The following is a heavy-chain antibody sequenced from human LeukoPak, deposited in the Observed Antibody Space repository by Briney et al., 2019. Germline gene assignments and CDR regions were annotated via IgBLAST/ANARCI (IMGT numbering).Heavy chain of an antibody. V-gene: IGHV4-59*08. CDR3: ARSPLESRRDAYNFYFDY. D-gene: IGHD5-24*01. CDR1: GASIISYH. Sequence: SETLSLTCSVSGASIISYHWSWVRQPPGKGLEWIGFVHYSGSTNYNPSLKSRVTISADTSKNQFSLSLTSVTAADTALYYCARSPLESRRDAYNFYFDYWGQGAPVTVSS. CDR2: VHYSGST. J-gene: IGHJ4*02.